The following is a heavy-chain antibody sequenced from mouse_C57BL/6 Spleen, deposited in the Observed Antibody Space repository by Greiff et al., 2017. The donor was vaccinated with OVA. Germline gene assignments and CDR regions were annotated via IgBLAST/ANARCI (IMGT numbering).Heavy chain of an antibody. J-gene: IGHJ3*01. CDR3: ARDDYDGVFAY. D-gene: IGHD2-4*01. CDR2: ISSGSSTI. V-gene: IGHV5-17*01. CDR1: GFTFSDYG. Sequence: EVMLVESGGGLVKPGGSLKLSCAASGFTFSDYGMHWVRQAPEKGLEWVAYISSGSSTIYYADTVKGRFTISRDNAKNTLFLQMTSLRSEDTAMYYCARDDYDGVFAYWGQGTLVTVSA.